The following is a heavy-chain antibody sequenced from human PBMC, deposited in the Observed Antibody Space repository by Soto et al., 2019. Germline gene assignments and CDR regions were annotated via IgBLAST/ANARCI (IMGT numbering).Heavy chain of an antibody. Sequence: SETLSLTCTVSGGSISSYYWSWIRQPPGKELEWIGYIYYSGSTNYNPSLKSRVTISVDTSKNQFSLKLSSVTAADTAVYYCARGLDAYSSSWYWFDYWGQGPLVTVSS. CDR2: IYYSGST. CDR3: ARGLDAYSSSWYWFDY. J-gene: IGHJ4*02. D-gene: IGHD6-13*01. V-gene: IGHV4-59*01. CDR1: GGSISSYY.